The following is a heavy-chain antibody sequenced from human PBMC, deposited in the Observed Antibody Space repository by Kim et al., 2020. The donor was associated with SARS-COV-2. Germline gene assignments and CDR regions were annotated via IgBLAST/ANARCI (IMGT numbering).Heavy chain of an antibody. J-gene: IGHJ3*02. V-gene: IGHV3-33*06. Sequence: GGSLRLSCAASGFTFSSYGMHWVRQAPGKGLEWVAVIWYDGSNKYYADSVKGRFTISRDNSKNTLYLQMNSLRAEDTAVYYCAKDLPAGRIAAAAHNAFDIWGQGTMVTVSS. CDR3: AKDLPAGRIAAAAHNAFDI. D-gene: IGHD6-25*01. CDR1: GFTFSSYG. CDR2: IWYDGSNK.